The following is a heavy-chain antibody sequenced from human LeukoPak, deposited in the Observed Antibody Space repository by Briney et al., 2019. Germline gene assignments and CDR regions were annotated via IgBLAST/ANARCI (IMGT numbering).Heavy chain of an antibody. Sequence: PGGSLRLSCAASGFTFSSYAMSWVRQAPGKGLEWVSAISGSGGSTYYADSVKGRFTISRDNSKNTLYLQMNSLRAEDTAVYYCAKGDSARPLSWPYYDFWSGYADYYGMDVWGQGTTVTVSS. CDR1: GFTFSSYA. V-gene: IGHV3-23*01. D-gene: IGHD3-3*01. J-gene: IGHJ6*02. CDR2: ISGSGGST. CDR3: AKGDSARPLSWPYYDFWSGYADYYGMDV.